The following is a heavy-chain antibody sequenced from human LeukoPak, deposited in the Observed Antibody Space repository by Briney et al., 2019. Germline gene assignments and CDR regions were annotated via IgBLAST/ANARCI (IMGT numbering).Heavy chain of an antibody. V-gene: IGHV3-11*01. D-gene: IGHD1-20*01. CDR3: ARDQDTQITGTTGSAFDI. Sequence: GGSLRLSCAASGFTFSDYYMSWIRQAPGKGLEWVSYISSSGSTIYYADSVKGRFTISRDNAKNSLYLQMNSLRAEDTAVYYCARDQDTQITGTTGSAFDIWGQGTMVTVSS. CDR1: GFTFSDYY. CDR2: ISSSGSTI. J-gene: IGHJ3*02.